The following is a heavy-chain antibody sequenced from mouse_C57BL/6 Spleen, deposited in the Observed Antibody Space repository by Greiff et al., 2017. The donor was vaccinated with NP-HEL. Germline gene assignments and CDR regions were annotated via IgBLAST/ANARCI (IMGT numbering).Heavy chain of an antibody. CDR2: INPSSGYT. D-gene: IGHD4-1*01. V-gene: IGHV1-4*01. J-gene: IGHJ2*01. CDR3: ARSWLTGGGNFDD. Sequence: VQLQQSGADLARPGASVKMSCKASGYTFTSYTMHWVNQRPGQGLEWIGYINPSSGYTKYNQKFKDKATLTADKSSSTAYMQLSSLTSEDSAVYYCARSWLTGGGNFDDWGQGTTLTVSS. CDR1: GYTFTSYT.